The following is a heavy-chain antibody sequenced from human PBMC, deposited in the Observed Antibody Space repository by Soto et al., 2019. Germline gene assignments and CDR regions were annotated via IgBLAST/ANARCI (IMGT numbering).Heavy chain of an antibody. Sequence: QVQLVESGGGVVQPGRSLRLSCAASGFTFSSYAMHWVRQAPGKGLEWVAVISYDGSNKYYADSVKGRFTISRDNSKNTLYLQMNSLRAEDTAVYYCARDSPVVTAMAEYFQHWGQGTLVTVSS. CDR2: ISYDGSNK. CDR1: GFTFSSYA. J-gene: IGHJ1*01. CDR3: ARDSPVVTAMAEYFQH. D-gene: IGHD2-21*02. V-gene: IGHV3-30-3*01.